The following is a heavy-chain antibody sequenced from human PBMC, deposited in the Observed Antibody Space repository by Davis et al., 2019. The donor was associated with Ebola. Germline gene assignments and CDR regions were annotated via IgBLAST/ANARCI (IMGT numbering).Heavy chain of an antibody. J-gene: IGHJ3*02. Sequence: PGGSLRLSCAVYGGSFSGYYWSWIRQPPGKGLEWIGEINHSGSTNYNPSLKSRVTISVDTSKNQSSLKLSSVTAADTAVYYCAVVVITNSDAFDIWGQGTMVTVSS. CDR3: AVVVITNSDAFDI. CDR1: GGSFSGYY. D-gene: IGHD3-22*01. CDR2: INHSGST. V-gene: IGHV4-34*01.